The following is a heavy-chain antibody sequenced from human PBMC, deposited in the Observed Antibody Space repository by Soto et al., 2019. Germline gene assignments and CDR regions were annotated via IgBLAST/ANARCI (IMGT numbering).Heavy chain of an antibody. J-gene: IGHJ5*02. CDR1: GGSISRYY. D-gene: IGHD6-6*01. V-gene: IGHV4-59*01. CDR3: ARDLSISSTDRPLDP. Sequence: SETLSLTCTVSGGSISRYYWTWIRQPPGKGLEWIGNIHYTGSTNYNPSLKSQVTISPGTSKSPFSLKLSSVTAAATAVYYCARDLSISSTDRPLDPCRHGPLITSSS. CDR2: IHYTGST.